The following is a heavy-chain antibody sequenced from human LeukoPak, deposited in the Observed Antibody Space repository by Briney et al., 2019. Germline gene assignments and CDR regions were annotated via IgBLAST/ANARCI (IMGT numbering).Heavy chain of an antibody. CDR1: GFSFSSYE. CDR2: ISSSATST. V-gene: IGHV3-23*01. D-gene: IGHD1-26*01. J-gene: IGHJ3*02. Sequence: GGSLRLSCSASGFSFSSYEMNWVRQAPGKGLEWVSHISSSATSTYYADSVKGRFTISRDNSKNTLYLQMNSLRAEDTAVYYCAKDLSSTELPDAFDIWGQGTMVTVSS. CDR3: AKDLSSTELPDAFDI.